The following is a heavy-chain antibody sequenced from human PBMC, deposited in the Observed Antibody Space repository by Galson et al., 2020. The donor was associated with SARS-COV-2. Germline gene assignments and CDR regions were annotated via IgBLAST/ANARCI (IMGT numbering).Heavy chain of an antibody. J-gene: IGHJ4*02. CDR1: GGSISSGSYY. CDR3: ARGGAGRDGYKGEDY. D-gene: IGHD5-12*01. V-gene: IGHV4-61*02. CDR2: IYTSGST. Sequence: SETLSLTCTVSGGSISSGSYYWSWIRQPAGKGLEWIGRIYTSGSTNYNPSLKSRVTISVDTSKNQFSLKLSSVTAADTAVYYCARGGAGRDGYKGEDYWGQGTLVTVSS.